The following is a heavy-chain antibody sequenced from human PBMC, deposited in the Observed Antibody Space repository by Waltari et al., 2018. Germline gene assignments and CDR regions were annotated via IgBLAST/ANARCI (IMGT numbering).Heavy chain of an antibody. Sequence: QVQLQESGPGLVKPSQTLSLPCTVSGGSISSGSYYWSWIRQPAGKGLEWIGRIYTSGSTNYNPSLKSRVTISVDTSKNQFSLKLSSVTAADTAVYYCARAPYDYVWGSYRDDAFDIWGQGTMVTVSS. J-gene: IGHJ3*02. V-gene: IGHV4-61*02. CDR3: ARAPYDYVWGSYRDDAFDI. D-gene: IGHD3-16*02. CDR2: IYTSGST. CDR1: GGSISSGSYY.